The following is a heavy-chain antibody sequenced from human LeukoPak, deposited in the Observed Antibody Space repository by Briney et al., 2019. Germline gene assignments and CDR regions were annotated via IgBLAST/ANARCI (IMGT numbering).Heavy chain of an antibody. CDR3: TRGGEILTHYKYIDY. D-gene: IGHD3-9*01. V-gene: IGHV1-8*01. CDR2: MNPNTHET. Sequence: GASVKVSCKASGYTFSRYDINWVRQAAGQGLEWMGYMNPNTHETGVTENFQGRLLMTSDSSINTAYMELSSLRSENTAVYFCTRGGEILTHYKYIDYWGQGTLVTVSS. J-gene: IGHJ4*02. CDR1: GYTFSRYD.